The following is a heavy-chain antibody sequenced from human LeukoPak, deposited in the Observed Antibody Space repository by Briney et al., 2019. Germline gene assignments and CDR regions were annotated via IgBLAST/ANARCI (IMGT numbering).Heavy chain of an antibody. V-gene: IGHV3-21*04. CDR1: GFTFSRYS. CDR3: AKGWQLLPVGYYFDY. J-gene: IGHJ4*02. Sequence: GGSLRLSCAASGFTFSRYSMTWVRQAPGKGLEWVSSFTSMSRTIYYADSVKGRFTISRDDAKESLYLQMNSLRAEDTALYYCAKGWQLLPVGYYFDYWGQGTLVTVSS. CDR2: FTSMSRTI. D-gene: IGHD2-15*01.